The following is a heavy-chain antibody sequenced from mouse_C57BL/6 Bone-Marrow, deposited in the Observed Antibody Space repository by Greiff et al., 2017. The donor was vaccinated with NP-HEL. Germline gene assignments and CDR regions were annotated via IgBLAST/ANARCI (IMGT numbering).Heavy chain of an antibody. J-gene: IGHJ3*01. CDR2: ISDGGSYT. V-gene: IGHV5-4*03. D-gene: IGHD2-5*01. Sequence: EVMLVESGGGLVKPGGSLKLSCAASGFTFSSYAMSWVRQTPEKRLEWVATISDGGSYTYYPDNVKGRFTISRDNAKNNLYLQMSHLKSEDTAMYYCASIVTTKAYWGQGTLVTVSA. CDR3: ASIVTTKAY. CDR1: GFTFSSYA.